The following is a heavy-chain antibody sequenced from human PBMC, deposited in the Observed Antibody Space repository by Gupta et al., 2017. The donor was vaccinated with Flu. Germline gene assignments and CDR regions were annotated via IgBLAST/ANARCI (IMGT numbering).Heavy chain of an antibody. CDR2: IYYRGST. Sequence: RQPPGKGLEWIGSIYYRGSTYYNPSLKSRVTISVDTSKNQFSLKLSSVTAADTAVYYCARDQLLYTHNWFDPWGQGTLVTVSS. V-gene: IGHV4-39*01. D-gene: IGHD2-2*02. CDR3: ARDQLLYTHNWFDP. J-gene: IGHJ5*02.